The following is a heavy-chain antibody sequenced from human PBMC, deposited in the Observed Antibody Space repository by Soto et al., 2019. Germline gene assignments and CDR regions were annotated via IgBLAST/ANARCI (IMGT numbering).Heavy chain of an antibody. V-gene: IGHV5-51*01. CDR1: GYSFTSYW. CDR3: ATTSSGYYLALTKNRRYAFDI. CDR2: IYPGDSDT. D-gene: IGHD3-22*01. Sequence: GESLKISCKGSGYSFTSYWIGWVRQMPGKGLEWMGIIYPGDSDTRYSPSFQGQVTISADKSISTAYLQWSSLKASDTAMYYCATTSSGYYLALTKNRRYAFDIRGQGTMVTVSS. J-gene: IGHJ3*02.